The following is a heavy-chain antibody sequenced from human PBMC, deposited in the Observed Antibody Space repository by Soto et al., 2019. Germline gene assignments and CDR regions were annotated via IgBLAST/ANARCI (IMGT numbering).Heavy chain of an antibody. CDR1: GGTFCSYA. V-gene: IGHV1-69*13. CDR3: AREAPYCTSATCPKFYDMDV. D-gene: IGHD2-2*01. Sequence: SVKVSCKASGGTFCSYAITWVRRAPGQGLEWLGGIIPILNSPAYTQKFKARVVITADEITNTAYMELNSLRFDDTAVYYCAREAPYCTSATCPKFYDMDVWGQGTTVTVSS. J-gene: IGHJ6*02. CDR2: IIPILNSP.